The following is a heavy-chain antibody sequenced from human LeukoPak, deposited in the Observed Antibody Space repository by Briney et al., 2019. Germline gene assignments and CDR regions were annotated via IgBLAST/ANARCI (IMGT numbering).Heavy chain of an antibody. CDR2: IYTSGST. CDR1: GGSISSYY. D-gene: IGHD1-14*01. CDR3: ARVCRVGIGPFDY. J-gene: IGHJ4*02. V-gene: IGHV4-4*07. Sequence: SETLSLTCTVSGGSISSYYWSWIRQPAGKGLEWIGRIYTSGSTNYNPSLNSRVTMPVDTSKNQFSLKLSSVTAAHTAVNYCARVCRVGIGPFDYWGQGTLVTVSS.